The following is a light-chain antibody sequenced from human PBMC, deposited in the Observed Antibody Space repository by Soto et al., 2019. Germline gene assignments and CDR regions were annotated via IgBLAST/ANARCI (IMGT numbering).Light chain of an antibody. CDR2: EVS. J-gene: IGLJ3*02. CDR3: SAYAGSNNWV. Sequence: QSALTQPPSASGSPGQSVTISCTGTSSDIGGYNYVSWYQQHPGKAPKLLIYEVSKRASGVPDLFSGSKSGNTASLTVSVLQAEDEADYYRSAYAGSNNWVFGGGTELTVL. V-gene: IGLV2-8*01. CDR1: SSDIGGYNY.